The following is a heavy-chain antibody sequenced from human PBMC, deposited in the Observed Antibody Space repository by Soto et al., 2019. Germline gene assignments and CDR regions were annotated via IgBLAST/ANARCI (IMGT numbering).Heavy chain of an antibody. CDR3: ARDIHGPLDY. Sequence: QVQLVQSGAEVEKPGASVKVSCKPSGYTFTDLYIHWVRQAPGLGPEGMGWIDPNSGASRKTQKFQGSLTMTRDTSTRPVYMELSSLRYVDTAVYYCARDIHGPLDYWGQGTLVTASS. V-gene: IGHV1-2*02. CDR2: IDPNSGAS. J-gene: IGHJ4*02. CDR1: GYTFTDLY. D-gene: IGHD2-21*01.